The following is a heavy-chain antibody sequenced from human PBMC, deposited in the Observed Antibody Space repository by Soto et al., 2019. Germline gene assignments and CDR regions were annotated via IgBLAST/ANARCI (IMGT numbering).Heavy chain of an antibody. Sequence: ASVKVSCKVSGYTLTELSMHWVRQAPGKGLEWMGGFDPEDGETIYAQKFQGRVTMSEDTSTDTAYMELRSLRSDDTAVYYCARDRSSSTSCFFDPWGQGTLVTVSS. CDR2: FDPEDGET. CDR3: ARDRSSSTSCFFDP. J-gene: IGHJ5*02. CDR1: GYTLTELS. D-gene: IGHD2-2*01. V-gene: IGHV1-24*01.